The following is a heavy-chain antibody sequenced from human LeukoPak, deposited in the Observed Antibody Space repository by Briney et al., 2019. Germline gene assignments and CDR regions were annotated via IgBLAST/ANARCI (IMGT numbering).Heavy chain of an antibody. CDR1: GFTISDYW. J-gene: IGHJ4*02. V-gene: IGHV3-23*01. CDR2: ISGSGGST. D-gene: IGHD4-11*01. CDR3: AKDQETVTKIFFFRFDY. Sequence: GGSLRLSCAASGFTISDYWMTWVRQAPGKGLEWVSAISGSGGSTYYADSVKGRFTISRDNSKNTLYLQMNSLRAEDTAVYYCAKDQETVTKIFFFRFDYWGQGTLVTVSS.